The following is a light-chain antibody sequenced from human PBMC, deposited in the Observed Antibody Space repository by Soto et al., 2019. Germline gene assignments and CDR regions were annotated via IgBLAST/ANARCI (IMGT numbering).Light chain of an antibody. CDR3: QSYDSRLSGSV. CDR2: GNT. J-gene: IGLJ2*01. Sequence: QSVLTQPPSVSGAPGQRVTISCTGSSFNIGAGYDVHWYQQLPGTAPKLLIYGNTNRPSGVTDRFSGSKCGTSASLAITGLQAEDEADYYCQSYDSRLSGSVFGGGTQLTVL. CDR1: SFNIGAGYD. V-gene: IGLV1-40*01.